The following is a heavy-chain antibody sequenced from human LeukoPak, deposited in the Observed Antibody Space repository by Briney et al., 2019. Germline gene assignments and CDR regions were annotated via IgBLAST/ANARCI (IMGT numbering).Heavy chain of an antibody. CDR1: GHSFTVYY. CDR3: ANQEGIGAPGAWFGN. J-gene: IGHJ4*02. CDR2: MSPDSDGT. V-gene: IGHV1-2*02. D-gene: IGHD1-26*01. Sequence: GASVTVSCKASGHSFTVYYVHWVRQAPGQGLEWMGWMSPDSDGTNFAQNFQGRVSTTRDTSIRTVYLELRSLRADDTAVYYCANQEGIGAPGAWFGNWGQGTLVTVSS.